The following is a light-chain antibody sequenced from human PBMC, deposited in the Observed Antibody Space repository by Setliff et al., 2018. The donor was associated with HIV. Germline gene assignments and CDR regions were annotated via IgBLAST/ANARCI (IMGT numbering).Light chain of an antibody. CDR1: KLGDKY. CDR2: QDN. V-gene: IGLV3-1*01. CDR3: QAWDSSTYV. J-gene: IGLJ1*01. Sequence: SYELTQPPSVSVSPGQTASITCSGDKLGDKYACWYQQKPGQSPVLVIYQDNKRPSGTPERFSGANSGNTATLTISGTQAMDEADHYCQAWDSSTYVFGTGTKV.